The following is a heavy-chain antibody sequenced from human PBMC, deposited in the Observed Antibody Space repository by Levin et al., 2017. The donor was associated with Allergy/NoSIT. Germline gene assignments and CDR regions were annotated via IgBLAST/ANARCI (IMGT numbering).Heavy chain of an antibody. J-gene: IGHJ4*02. CDR1: GGSFSGYY. V-gene: IGHV4-34*01. D-gene: IGHD3-10*01. CDR2: INHSGST. CDR3: AREEYYYGSGSSMPDY. Sequence: SSETLSLTCAVYGGSFSGYYWSWIRQPPGKGLEWIGEINHSGSTNYNPSLKSRVTISVDTSKNQFSLKLSSVTAADTAVYYCAREEYYYGSGSSMPDYWGQGTLVTVSS.